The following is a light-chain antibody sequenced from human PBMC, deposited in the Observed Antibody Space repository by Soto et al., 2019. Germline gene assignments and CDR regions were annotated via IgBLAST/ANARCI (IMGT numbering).Light chain of an antibody. Sequence: DIQLTQSPSFLSASVGDRVTITCRASQGISSYLAWYQQKPGKAPKLLIYAASTLQSGVPSRFRGSGSGREFTLTISRLQPEDFATYYCQQLNSYPITFGQGTRLEIK. CDR2: AAS. V-gene: IGKV1-9*01. J-gene: IGKJ5*01. CDR3: QQLNSYPIT. CDR1: QGISSY.